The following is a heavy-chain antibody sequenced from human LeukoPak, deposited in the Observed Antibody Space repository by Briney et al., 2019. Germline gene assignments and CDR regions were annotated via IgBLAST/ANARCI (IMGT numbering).Heavy chain of an antibody. J-gene: IGHJ4*02. CDR2: ISGSGGST. V-gene: IGHV3-23*01. Sequence: GGSLRLSCVVSGFTVSNNYMKWVRQAPGKGLEWVSAISGSGGSTYYADSVKGRFTISRDNSKNTLYLQMNSLRAEDTAVYYCAKAQGDLRFLEWLLFNYFDYWGQGTLVTVSS. CDR1: GFTVSNNY. D-gene: IGHD3-3*01. CDR3: AKAQGDLRFLEWLLFNYFDY.